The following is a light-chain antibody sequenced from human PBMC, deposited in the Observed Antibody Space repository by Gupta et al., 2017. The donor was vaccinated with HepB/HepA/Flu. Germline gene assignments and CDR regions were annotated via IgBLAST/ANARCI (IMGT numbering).Light chain of an antibody. J-gene: IGKJ5*01. CDR2: AAS. CDR1: QSISSY. CDR3: QQSYSTVIT. V-gene: IGKV1-39*01. Sequence: DIQMTQSPSSLSASVGDRVTITCRASQSISSYLNWYQQKPGKAPKLLIYAASSLQSGVPSRFSGSGSGTDFTLTISSLQPEDFATYYCQQSYSTVITFGQGHDWRLN.